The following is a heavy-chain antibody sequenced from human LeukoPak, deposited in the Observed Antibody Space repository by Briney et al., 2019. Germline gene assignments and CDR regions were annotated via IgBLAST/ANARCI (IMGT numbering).Heavy chain of an antibody. CDR2: INHSGST. CDR1: GGSFSGYY. Sequence: SETLSLTCAVYGGSFSGYYWSWIRQPPGKGLEWIGEINHSGSTNYNPSLKSRVTISVDTSKNQFSLRLSSVTAADTAVYYCARGPSYFQHWGQGTLVTVSS. CDR3: ARGPSYFQH. V-gene: IGHV4-34*01. J-gene: IGHJ1*01.